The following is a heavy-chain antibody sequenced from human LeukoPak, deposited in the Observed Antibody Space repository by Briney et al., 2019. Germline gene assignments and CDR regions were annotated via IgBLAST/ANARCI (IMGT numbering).Heavy chain of an antibody. Sequence: GGSLRLSCAASGFTFSSYAMHWVRQAPGKGLEWVAVISYDGSNKYYADSVKGRFTISRDNSKNTLYLQMNSLRAEDTAVYYCARASYCGGDCYPYYYGTDVWGQGTTVTVSS. CDR3: ARASYCGGDCYPYYYGTDV. CDR2: ISYDGSNK. V-gene: IGHV3-30-3*01. J-gene: IGHJ6*02. CDR1: GFTFSSYA. D-gene: IGHD2-21*02.